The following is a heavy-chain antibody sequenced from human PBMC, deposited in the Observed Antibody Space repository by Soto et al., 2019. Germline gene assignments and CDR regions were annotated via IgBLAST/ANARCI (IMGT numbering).Heavy chain of an antibody. D-gene: IGHD3-16*01. V-gene: IGHV4-59*01. CDR2: IYYSGST. J-gene: IGHJ4*02. CDR3: ERTWGSRNDY. CDR1: GGSLSSYY. Sequence: PSETLSLTCVVSGGSLSSYYWSWIRQPPGKGLEWIGYIYYSGSTNYNPSLKSRVTISVDTSKNQFSLKLSSVTAADTAVYYCERTWGSRNDYWGRGTLVTVSS.